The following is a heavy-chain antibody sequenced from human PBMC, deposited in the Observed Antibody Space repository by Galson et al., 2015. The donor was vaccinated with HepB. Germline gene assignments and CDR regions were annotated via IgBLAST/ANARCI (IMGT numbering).Heavy chain of an antibody. CDR3: AKDEATRITIFGVVIPVFDY. Sequence: SLRLSCAASGFTFSSYAMSWVRQAPGKGLEWVSAISGSGGSTYYADSVKGRFTISRDNSKNTLYLQMNSLRAEDTAVYYCAKDEATRITIFGVVIPVFDYWGQGTLVTVSS. CDR2: ISGSGGST. V-gene: IGHV3-23*01. D-gene: IGHD3-3*01. CDR1: GFTFSSYA. J-gene: IGHJ4*02.